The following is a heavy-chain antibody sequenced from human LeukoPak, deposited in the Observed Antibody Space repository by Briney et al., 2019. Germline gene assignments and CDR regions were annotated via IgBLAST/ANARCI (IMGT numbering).Heavy chain of an antibody. CDR3: GDFDY. Sequence: GGSLRLSCAASGFTFSSYTMNWVRQAPGKGLEWVSSISSGSTYIYYADSVKGRFTISRDNAKNSLYLEMNSLRAEDTAVYYCGDFDYWGQGTLVTVSS. J-gene: IGHJ4*02. CDR2: ISSGSTYI. CDR1: GFTFSSYT. V-gene: IGHV3-21*01.